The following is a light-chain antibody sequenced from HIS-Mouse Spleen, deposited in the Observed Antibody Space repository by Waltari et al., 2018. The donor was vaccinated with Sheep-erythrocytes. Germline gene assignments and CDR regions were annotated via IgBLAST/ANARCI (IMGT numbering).Light chain of an antibody. CDR3: QQLNSYPHT. Sequence: DIQLTQSPTFLSASGGDRVTITCRASQGISSYLAWYQQKPGKAPKVLIYAASPLQSWVPSRFSGSGSGTEFTLTISSLQPEDFATYYCQQLNSYPHTFGQGTKLEIK. V-gene: IGKV1-9*01. CDR1: QGISSY. J-gene: IGKJ2*01. CDR2: AAS.